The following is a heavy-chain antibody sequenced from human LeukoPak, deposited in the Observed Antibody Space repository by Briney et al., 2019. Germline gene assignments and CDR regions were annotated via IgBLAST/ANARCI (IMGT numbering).Heavy chain of an antibody. D-gene: IGHD3-3*01. Sequence: ASVKVSCKASGYTFTGYYMHWVRQAPGQGLEWMGWINPNSGDTNYAQKFQGRVTMTRDTSISTAYMELSSLRSDDTAVYYCSRDFGEPTGYYMDVSGKGTTVTVSS. CDR1: GYTFTGYY. V-gene: IGHV1-2*02. CDR2: INPNSGDT. CDR3: SRDFGEPTGYYMDV. J-gene: IGHJ6*03.